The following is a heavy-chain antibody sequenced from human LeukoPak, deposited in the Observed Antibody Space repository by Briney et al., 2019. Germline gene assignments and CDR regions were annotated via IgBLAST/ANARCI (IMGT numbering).Heavy chain of an antibody. V-gene: IGHV3-23*01. Sequence: PGGSLRLSCAASGLTFSSFAMSWVRQAPGRGLEWVSVISGSGGSTYYADSVRGRFTISRDNSKNTLYLQMNSLRAEDTAVYYCARLTSGYSIFDYWGQGTLVTVSS. CDR1: GLTFSSFA. CDR3: ARLTSGYSIFDY. D-gene: IGHD5-18*01. J-gene: IGHJ4*02. CDR2: ISGSGGST.